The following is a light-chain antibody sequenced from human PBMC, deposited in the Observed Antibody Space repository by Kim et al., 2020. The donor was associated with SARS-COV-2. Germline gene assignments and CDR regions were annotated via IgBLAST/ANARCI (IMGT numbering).Light chain of an antibody. J-gene: IGLJ1*01. V-gene: IGLV1-47*01. Sequence: GQRVTITCSGSSSNIGSNDVSWYQQLPGTAPKLLIYRNSQRPSGVPDRLSASKSGTSASLAISGLRSEDEADYYCAAWDGSLSDFVFGTGTKVTVL. CDR2: RNS. CDR3: AAWDGSLSDFV. CDR1: SSNIGSND.